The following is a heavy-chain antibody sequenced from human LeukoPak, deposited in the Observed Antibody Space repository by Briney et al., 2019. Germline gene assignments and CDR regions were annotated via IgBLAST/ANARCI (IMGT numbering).Heavy chain of an antibody. V-gene: IGHV3-33*01. CDR1: GFTFSSYG. Sequence: GRSLRLSCAASGFTFSSYGMHWVRQAPGKGLEWVAVIWYDGSNKYYADSVKGRFTISRDNSKNTLYLQMNSLRAEDTAVYYCARGGCADQYYFDYWGQGTLVTVSS. CDR2: IWYDGSNK. D-gene: IGHD6-19*01. CDR3: ARGGCADQYYFDY. J-gene: IGHJ4*02.